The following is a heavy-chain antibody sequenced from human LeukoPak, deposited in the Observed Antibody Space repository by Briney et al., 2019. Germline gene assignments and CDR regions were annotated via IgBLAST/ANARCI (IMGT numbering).Heavy chain of an antibody. V-gene: IGHV3-21*01. J-gene: IGHJ4*02. CDR2: ISSSSYI. CDR1: GFTFSSYS. Sequence: AGGSLRLSCAASGFTFSSYSMNWVRQAPGKGLEWVSSISSSSYIYYADSVKGRFTISRDNAKNSLYLQMNSLRAEDTAVYYCARGSGSDDLDYWGQGTLVTVSS. D-gene: IGHD1-26*01. CDR3: ARGSGSDDLDY.